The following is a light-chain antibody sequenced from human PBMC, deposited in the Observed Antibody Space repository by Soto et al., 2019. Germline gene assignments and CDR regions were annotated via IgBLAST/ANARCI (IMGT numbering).Light chain of an antibody. CDR1: QSVSSN. V-gene: IGKV3-15*01. CDR2: VAS. J-gene: IGKJ2*01. Sequence: EIVMTQSTATLSVSPGERATLSCRASQSVSSNLAWYQQKPGQAPRLLIYVASTRATGIPARFSGSGSGTEFTLTISSLQSEDFAVYYCQQYNNWPPYTFGQGTKLEIK. CDR3: QQYNNWPPYT.